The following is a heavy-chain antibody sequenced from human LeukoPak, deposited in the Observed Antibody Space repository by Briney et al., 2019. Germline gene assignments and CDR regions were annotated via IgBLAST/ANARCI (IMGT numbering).Heavy chain of an antibody. CDR2: TYYRSKWYN. J-gene: IGHJ6*02. D-gene: IGHD2-2*01. CDR1: GDSVSSNSAA. CDR3: ARDTIVVVPAGTDLLVIYYGMDV. V-gene: IGHV6-1*01. Sequence: SQTLSLTCAISGDSVSSNSAAWNWIRQSPSRGLEWLGRTYYRSKWYNDYAVSVKSRITINPDTSKNQFSLQLNSVTPEDTAVYYCARDTIVVVPAGTDLLVIYYGMDVWGQGTTVTVSS.